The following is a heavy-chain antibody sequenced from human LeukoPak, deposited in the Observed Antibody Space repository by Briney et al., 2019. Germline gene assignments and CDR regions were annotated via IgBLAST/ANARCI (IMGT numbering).Heavy chain of an antibody. J-gene: IGHJ4*02. CDR3: ARVRRYYDGSGYYYFDY. D-gene: IGHD3-22*01. Sequence: ASVKVSCKASGYTFTGYYMHWVRQAPGQGLEWMGRINPNSGGTNYAQKFQGRVTMTRDTSISTAYMELSRLRSDDTAVYYCARVRRYYDGSGYYYFDYWGQGTLVTVSS. CDR2: INPNSGGT. CDR1: GYTFTGYY. V-gene: IGHV1-2*06.